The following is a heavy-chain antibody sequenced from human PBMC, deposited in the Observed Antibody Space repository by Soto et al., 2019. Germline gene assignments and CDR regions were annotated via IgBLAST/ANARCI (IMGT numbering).Heavy chain of an antibody. J-gene: IGHJ6*02. D-gene: IGHD6-13*01. CDR2: IGTAGDT. V-gene: IGHV3-13*01. CDR3: ARELIYSSSWYGPLSYYSGMDV. CDR1: GFTFSSYD. Sequence: GGSLRLSCAASGFTFSSYDMHWVRQATGKGLEWVSAIGTAGDTYYPGSVKGRFTISRENAKNSLYLQMNSLRAEDTAVYYCARELIYSSSWYGPLSYYSGMDVWGQGTTVTVSS.